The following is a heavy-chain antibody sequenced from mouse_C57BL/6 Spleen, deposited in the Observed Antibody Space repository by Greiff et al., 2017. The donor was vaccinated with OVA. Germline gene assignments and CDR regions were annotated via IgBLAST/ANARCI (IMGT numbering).Heavy chain of an antibody. CDR2: IDPNSGGT. D-gene: IGHD1-1*01. CDR3: ASYGSSYGAMDY. J-gene: IGHJ4*01. Sequence: QVHVKQPGAELVKPGASVKLSCKASGYTFTSYWMHWVKQRPGRGLEWIGRIDPNSGGTKYNEKFKSKATLTVDKPSSTAYMQLSILTSEDSAVYYCASYGSSYGAMDYWGQGTSVTVSS. V-gene: IGHV1-72*01. CDR1: GYTFTSYW.